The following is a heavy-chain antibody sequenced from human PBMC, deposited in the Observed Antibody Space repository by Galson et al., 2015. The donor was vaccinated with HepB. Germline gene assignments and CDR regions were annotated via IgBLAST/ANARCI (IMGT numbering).Heavy chain of an antibody. J-gene: IGHJ3*02. Sequence: SVKVSCKASGYTFTTYGMNWARQAPGQGLEWMGWINTNTGNPTYAQDFTGRFVFSLDTSVNTAYLQISSLKAEDTAVYYCARGVIPDTAMVAFDIWGQGTMVTVSS. V-gene: IGHV7-4-1*02. CDR3: ARGVIPDTAMVAFDI. CDR2: INTNTGNP. CDR1: GYTFTTYG. D-gene: IGHD5-18*01.